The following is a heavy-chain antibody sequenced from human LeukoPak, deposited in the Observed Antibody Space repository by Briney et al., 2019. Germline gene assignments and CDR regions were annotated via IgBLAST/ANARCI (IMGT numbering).Heavy chain of an antibody. CDR1: GFTFSSYA. V-gene: IGHV3-23*01. CDR2: ISGSGGST. Sequence: AGGSLRLSCAASGFTFSSYAMSWVRQAPGKGLEWVSAISGSGGSTYYADSVKGRFTISRDNSKNTLYLQMNSLRAEDTAVYYCAKDYSRKYYYDSSGYYGYYFDYWGQGTLVTVSS. CDR3: AKDYSRKYYYDSSGYYGYYFDY. J-gene: IGHJ4*02. D-gene: IGHD3-22*01.